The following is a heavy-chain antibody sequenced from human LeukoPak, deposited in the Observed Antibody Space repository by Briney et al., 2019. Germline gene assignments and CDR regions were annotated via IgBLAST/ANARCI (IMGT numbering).Heavy chain of an antibody. J-gene: IGHJ4*02. D-gene: IGHD6-19*01. CDR3: AKALAGGSDY. Sequence: PGGSLRLSCAAAGFTVSSNYMSWVRQAPGKGREWVSAISGSGRSTYYADSVKGRFTISRDNSKNTLYLQMNSLRAEDTAVYYCAKALAGGSDYWGQGTLVTVSS. CDR2: ISGSGRST. V-gene: IGHV3-23*01. CDR1: GFTVSSNY.